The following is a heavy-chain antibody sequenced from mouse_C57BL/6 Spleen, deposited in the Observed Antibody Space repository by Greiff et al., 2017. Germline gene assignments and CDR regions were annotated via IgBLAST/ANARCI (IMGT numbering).Heavy chain of an antibody. J-gene: IGHJ3*01. CDR3: ARKGDYVQWFAY. CDR1: GYSITSGYY. V-gene: IGHV3-6*01. D-gene: IGHD1-1*01. Sequence: EVKLMESGPGLVKPSQSLSLTCSVTGYSITSGYYWNWIRQFPGNKLEWMGYISYDGSNNYNPSLKNRISITRDTSKNQFFLKLNSVTTEDTATYYCARKGDYVQWFAYWGQGTLVTVSA. CDR2: ISYDGSN.